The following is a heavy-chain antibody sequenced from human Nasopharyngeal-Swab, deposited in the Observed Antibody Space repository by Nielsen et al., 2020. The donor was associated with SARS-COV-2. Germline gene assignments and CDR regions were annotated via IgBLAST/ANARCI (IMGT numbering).Heavy chain of an antibody. V-gene: IGHV4-59*01. J-gene: IGHJ4*02. CDR3: ARGPNVAVAGLDY. CDR1: GGSISSYY. CDR2: IYYSGST. Sequence: SETLSLTCTVSGGSISSYYWSWIRQPPGKGLEWIGYIYYSGSTNYKPSLKSRVTISVDTSKNQFSLKLSSVTAADTAVYYCARGPNVAVAGLDYWGQGTLVTVSS. D-gene: IGHD6-19*01.